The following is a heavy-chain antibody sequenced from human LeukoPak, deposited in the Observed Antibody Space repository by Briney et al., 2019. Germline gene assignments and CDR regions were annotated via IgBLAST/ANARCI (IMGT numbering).Heavy chain of an antibody. CDR1: GFTFSSYN. Sequence: GGSLRLSCAASGFTFSSYNMNWVRQAPGKGLEWVSTIISSDGTTYYADSVRGRFTISRDNAKNSLSLQMNSLRAEDTAVYYCARSPAGANYYLDVWGKGTTVTISS. J-gene: IGHJ6*03. D-gene: IGHD1-14*01. CDR2: IISSDGTT. CDR3: ARSPAGANYYLDV. V-gene: IGHV3-21*01.